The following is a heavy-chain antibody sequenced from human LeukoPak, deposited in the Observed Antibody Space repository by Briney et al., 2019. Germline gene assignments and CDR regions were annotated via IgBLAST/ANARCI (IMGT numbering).Heavy chain of an antibody. V-gene: IGHV4-34*01. J-gene: IGHJ3*02. CDR3: ARGLAYSYGYDAFDI. CDR1: GGSFSGYY. CDR2: INHSGST. D-gene: IGHD5-18*01. Sequence: PSETLSLTCAVYGGSFSGYYWSWIRQPPGKGLEWIGEINHSGSTSYNPSLKSRVTISVDTSKNQFSLKLSSVTAADTAVYYCARGLAYSYGYDAFDIWGQGTMVTVSS.